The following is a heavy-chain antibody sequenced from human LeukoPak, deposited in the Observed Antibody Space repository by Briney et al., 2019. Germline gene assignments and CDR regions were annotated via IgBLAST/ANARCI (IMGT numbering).Heavy chain of an antibody. V-gene: IGHV1-2*06. CDR2: INPNSGGT. J-gene: IGHJ3*02. CDR1: GGTFSSYA. CDR3: ARAFWFGEFDACDI. Sequence: ASVEVSCKASGGTFSSYAISWVRQAPGQGLEWMGRINPNSGGTNYAQKFQGRVTMTRDTSISTAYMELSRLRSDDTAVYYCARAFWFGEFDACDICGQGTMVTVSS. D-gene: IGHD3-10*01.